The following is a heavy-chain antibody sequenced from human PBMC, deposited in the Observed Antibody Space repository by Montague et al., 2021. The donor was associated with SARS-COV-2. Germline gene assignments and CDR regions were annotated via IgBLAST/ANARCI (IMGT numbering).Heavy chain of an antibody. Sequence: CAISGDSVGGHTAAWSRGRQSQSGGLEGRSTTNYRSKRTSAYATSVEGRISIDPDTSKNQFFLHLRSVTPEDTGVYYCVRDTGSAQAGFDAWGQGTLVTVS. CDR3: VRDTGSAQAGFDA. J-gene: IGHJ4*02. D-gene: IGHD3-10*01. CDR2: TNYRSKRTS. V-gene: IGHV6-1*01. CDR1: GDSVGGHTAA.